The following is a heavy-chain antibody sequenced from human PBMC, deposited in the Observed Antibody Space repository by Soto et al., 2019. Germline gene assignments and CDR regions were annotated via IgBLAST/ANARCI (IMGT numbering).Heavy chain of an antibody. CDR1: GGSISSYY. D-gene: IGHD3-22*01. V-gene: IGHV4-59*01. CDR2: IYYSGST. Sequence: SETLSLTCTVSGGSISSYYWSWIRQPPGKGLEWIGYIYYSGSTNYNPSLKSRVTISVDTSKNQFSLKLSSVTAADTAVYYCGTHYYDSSRYFSWGQGTLVTVSS. J-gene: IGHJ4*02. CDR3: GTHYYDSSRYFS.